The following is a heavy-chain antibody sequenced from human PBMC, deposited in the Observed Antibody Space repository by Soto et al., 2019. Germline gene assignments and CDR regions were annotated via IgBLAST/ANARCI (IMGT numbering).Heavy chain of an antibody. CDR3: AKLRGSNWYYAFGI. CDR2: IYYSGST. V-gene: IGHV4-59*08. D-gene: IGHD6-13*01. CDR1: GGSISSYY. J-gene: IGHJ3*02. Sequence: PSETLSLTCTVSGGSISSYYWSWIRQPPGKRLEWIGYIYYSGSTNYNPSLESRVTISVDTSKDHFSLKLTSVTAADTAVYYCAKLRGSNWYYAFGIWGQGTMVTVSS.